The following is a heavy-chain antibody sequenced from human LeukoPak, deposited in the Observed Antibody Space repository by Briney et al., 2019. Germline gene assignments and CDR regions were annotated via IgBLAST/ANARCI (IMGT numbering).Heavy chain of an antibody. Sequence: GGSLRLSCAASGFTFSSYGIHWVRQAPGKGLEWVAFIRYDGSNKYYADSVKGRFTISRDNSKNTLYLQMNSLRAEDTAVYYCAKDLSGYSSGWFDFDYWGQGTLVTVSS. CDR3: AKDLSGYSSGWFDFDY. J-gene: IGHJ4*02. D-gene: IGHD6-19*01. CDR2: IRYDGSNK. CDR1: GFTFSSYG. V-gene: IGHV3-30*02.